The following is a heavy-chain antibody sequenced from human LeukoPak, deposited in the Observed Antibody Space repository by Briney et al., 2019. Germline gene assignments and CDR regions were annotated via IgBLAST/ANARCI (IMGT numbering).Heavy chain of an antibody. D-gene: IGHD6-6*01. CDR1: KFNFA. J-gene: IGHJ4*02. CDR3: AKGHFASSSSFDY. Sequence: PGGSLRLSCVASKFNFAMSWVRQTAGKGLEWVSAISGSGDSTFYRDSVKGRFTISRDNSKNTLYLQMNSLRVEDTALYYCAKGHFASSSSFDYWGPGTLVTVSS. CDR2: ISGSGDST. V-gene: IGHV3-23*02.